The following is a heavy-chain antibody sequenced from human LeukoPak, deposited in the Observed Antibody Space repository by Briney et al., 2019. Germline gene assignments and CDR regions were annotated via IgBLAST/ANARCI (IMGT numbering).Heavy chain of an antibody. D-gene: IGHD5-24*01. CDR2: IRYDGSNK. V-gene: IGHV3-30*02. CDR3: AKDRSRQQMWGTIKKWFDP. Sequence: GGSLRLSCAASGFDFSNHWMSWVRQAPGKGLEWVAFIRYDGSNKYYADSVQGRFTISRDNSKNTLYLQMNSLRTEDTAVYFCAKDRSRQQMWGTIKKWFDPWGQGTLVSVSS. CDR1: GFDFSNHW. J-gene: IGHJ5*02.